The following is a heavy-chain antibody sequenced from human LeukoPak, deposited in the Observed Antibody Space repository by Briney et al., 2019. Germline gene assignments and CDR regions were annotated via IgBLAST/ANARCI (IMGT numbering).Heavy chain of an antibody. CDR3: AELGITMIGGV. CDR1: GFTFSSYE. CDR2: IRSSGSTI. D-gene: IGHD3-10*02. J-gene: IGHJ6*04. V-gene: IGHV3-48*03. Sequence: GGSLRLSCAASGFTFSSYEMNWVRHAPGKGREGVSYIRSSGSTIYYADSLKGRFTISRDNAKNSLYLQMNGLRAEDTAVYYCAELGITMIGGVWGKGTTVTISS.